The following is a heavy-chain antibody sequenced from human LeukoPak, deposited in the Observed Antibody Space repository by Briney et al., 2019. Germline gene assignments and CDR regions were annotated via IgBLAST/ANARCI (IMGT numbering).Heavy chain of an antibody. CDR3: AREGYCSGGSCYSRYYYYYMDV. J-gene: IGHJ6*03. V-gene: IGHV4-34*01. CDR1: GGSFSGYY. CDR2: INHSGST. Sequence: SETLSLTCAVYGGSFSGYYWSWIRQPPGKGVEWSGEINHSGSTNYNPSLKSRVTISVDTSKNQFSLKLSSVTAADTAVYYCAREGYCSGGSCYSRYYYYYMDVWGKGTTVTVSS. D-gene: IGHD2-15*01.